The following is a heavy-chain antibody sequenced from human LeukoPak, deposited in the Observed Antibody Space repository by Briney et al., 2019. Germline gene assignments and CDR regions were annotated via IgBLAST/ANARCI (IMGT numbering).Heavy chain of an antibody. CDR3: ERPGGYSGYDYYYYYYGMDV. J-gene: IGHJ6*02. CDR1: GGFISSSSYY. D-gene: IGHD5-12*01. Sequence: SETLSLTCTVSGGFISSSSYYWGGLRQPPGKGLEWVGSIYYSGSTYHNPSLKSRVSITVDTSKNEYDLKLSSVAAADTAVYYCERPGGYSGYDYYYYYYGMDVWGQGTTVSVSS. CDR2: IYYSGST. V-gene: IGHV4-39*01.